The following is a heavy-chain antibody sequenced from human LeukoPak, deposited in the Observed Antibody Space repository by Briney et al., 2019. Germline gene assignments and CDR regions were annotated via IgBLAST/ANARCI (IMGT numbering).Heavy chain of an antibody. V-gene: IGHV4-59*01. Sequence: SETLSLTCTVSGGSISSYYWSWMRQPPGKGLEWMGYIYYGGRTNYNPSPQSRGTISVDTSKNQFSLKLSSVTAADTAVYYCARAYSSGWALDYWGQGTLVTVSS. CDR1: GGSISSYY. D-gene: IGHD6-19*01. CDR3: ARAYSSGWALDY. J-gene: IGHJ4*02. CDR2: IYYGGRT.